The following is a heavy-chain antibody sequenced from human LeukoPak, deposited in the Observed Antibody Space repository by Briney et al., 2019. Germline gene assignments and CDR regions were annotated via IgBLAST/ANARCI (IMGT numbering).Heavy chain of an antibody. Sequence: SETLSLTCAVYGGSFSGYYWSWIRQPPGKGLEWIGEISHSGSTNYNPSLKSRVTISVDTSKNQFSLKLSSVTAADTAVYYCARRSGPFGVVIKRSSHGPIGYWGQGTLVTVYS. V-gene: IGHV4-34*01. J-gene: IGHJ4*02. CDR1: GGSFSGYY. CDR3: ARRSGPFGVVIKRSSHGPIGY. D-gene: IGHD3-3*01. CDR2: ISHSGST.